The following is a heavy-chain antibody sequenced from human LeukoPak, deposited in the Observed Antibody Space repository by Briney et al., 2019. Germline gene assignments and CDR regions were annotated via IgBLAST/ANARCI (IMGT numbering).Heavy chain of an antibody. Sequence: GGSLRLSCAASGFTFSSYAMSWVRQAPGTGLEWVSAISGSGGSIYYADSVKGRFTISRDNSKNTLYLQMNSLRAEDTAVYYCAKVGTRGMATIPDFDYWGQGTLVTVSS. D-gene: IGHD5-12*01. V-gene: IGHV3-23*01. CDR3: AKVGTRGMATIPDFDY. CDR2: ISGSGGSI. J-gene: IGHJ4*02. CDR1: GFTFSSYA.